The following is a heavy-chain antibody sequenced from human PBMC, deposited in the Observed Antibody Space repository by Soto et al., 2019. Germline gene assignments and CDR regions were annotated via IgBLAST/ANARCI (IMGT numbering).Heavy chain of an antibody. Sequence: GGSLRLSCAASGFTFSSYGMHWVRQAPGKGLEWVAVISYDGSNKYYADSVKGRFTISRDNSKNTLYLQMNSLRAEDTAVYYCAKGSSGCDHERYFDYWGQGTLVTVSS. D-gene: IGHD3-22*01. CDR2: ISYDGSNK. J-gene: IGHJ4*02. CDR3: AKGSSGCDHERYFDY. V-gene: IGHV3-30*18. CDR1: GFTFSSYG.